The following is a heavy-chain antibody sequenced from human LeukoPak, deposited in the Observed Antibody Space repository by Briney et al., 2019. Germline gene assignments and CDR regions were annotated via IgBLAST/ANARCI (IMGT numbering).Heavy chain of an antibody. CDR2: IIASSGST. J-gene: IGHJ4*02. CDR1: GFSLNNYA. D-gene: IGHD5-12*01. V-gene: IGHV3-23*01. CDR3: AKGGYDYVEVAYFDF. Sequence: PGGSLRLSCAASGFSLNNYAMSWVRQAPGKGLEWVSIIIASSGSTFYADSVKGRFTISRDNSKNTLYLQMNSLRVEDTAVYYCAKGGYDYVEVAYFDFWGQGTLVTVSS.